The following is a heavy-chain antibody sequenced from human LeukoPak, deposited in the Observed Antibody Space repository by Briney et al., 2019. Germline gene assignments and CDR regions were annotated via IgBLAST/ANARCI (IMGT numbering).Heavy chain of an antibody. CDR1: GSTFSRYA. Sequence: GGSLRLSCAAPGSTFSRYAMSWVRQSPGKGLEWVSAISGGGGTTYYAYYSDSVKGRFTISRDNSKNTLYLQMNSLRAEDTAVYYCAKFFDILTGYFDYWGQGTLVTVSS. CDR2: ISGGGGTT. CDR3: AKFFDILTGYFDY. J-gene: IGHJ4*02. D-gene: IGHD3-9*01. V-gene: IGHV3-23*01.